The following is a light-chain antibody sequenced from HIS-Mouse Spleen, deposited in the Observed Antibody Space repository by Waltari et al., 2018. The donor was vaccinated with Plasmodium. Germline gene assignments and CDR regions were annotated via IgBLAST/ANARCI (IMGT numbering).Light chain of an antibody. J-gene: IGLJ3*02. CDR2: EDS. V-gene: IGLV3-10*01. CDR3: YSTDSSGNHRV. Sequence: SSELTQPPSVSVSPGQTARTTCSGDPLPKQYAYWYQQKSGQAPVLVIYEDSKRPSGIPERFSGSSSGTMATLTISGAQVEDEADYYCYSTDSSGNHRVFGGGTKLTVL. CDR1: PLPKQY.